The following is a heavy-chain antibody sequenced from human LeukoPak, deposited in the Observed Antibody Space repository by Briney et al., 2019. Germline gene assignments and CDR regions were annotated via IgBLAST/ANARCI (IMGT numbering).Heavy chain of an antibody. D-gene: IGHD1/OR15-1a*01. CDR2: MSPNSGYT. CDR1: GYTFTNYD. V-gene: IGHV1-8*01. CDR3: ARGLNNVFD. Sequence: ASVKVSCKASGYTFTNYDITWVRQATGQGLEWMGWMSPNSGYTGYAQKFQGRVTLTRNTSISTAYMELSGLRSEDTAVYYCARGLNNVFDWGQGTLVTVSS. J-gene: IGHJ4*02.